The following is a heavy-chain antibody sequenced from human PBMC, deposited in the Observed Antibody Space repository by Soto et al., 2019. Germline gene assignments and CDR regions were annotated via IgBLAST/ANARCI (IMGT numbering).Heavy chain of an antibody. V-gene: IGHV1-69*02. J-gene: IGHJ4*02. D-gene: IGHD3-10*01. CDR2: IIPILGIA. CDR1: GGTFSSYT. Sequence: SVKVSCKASGGTFSSYTISWVRQAPGQGLEWMGRIIPILGIANYAQKFQGRVTITADKSTSTAYMELSSLRSEDTAVYYCARATDPDYYGSGSYYYGYWGQGTLVTVSS. CDR3: ARATDPDYYGSGSYYYGY.